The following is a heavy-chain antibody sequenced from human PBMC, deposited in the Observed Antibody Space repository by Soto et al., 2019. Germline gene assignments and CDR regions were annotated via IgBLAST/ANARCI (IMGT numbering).Heavy chain of an antibody. D-gene: IGHD2-15*01. J-gene: IGHJ5*02. V-gene: IGHV1-18*01. CDR2: ISAYNGNT. Sequence: ASVKVSCKASGYTFTSYGISWVRQAPGQGLEWMGWISAYNGNTNYAQKLQGRVTMTTDTSTSTAYMELRSLRSDDTAVYYCAREVLDVVVVAATHWFDPWGQGTLVTGSS. CDR1: GYTFTSYG. CDR3: AREVLDVVVVAATHWFDP.